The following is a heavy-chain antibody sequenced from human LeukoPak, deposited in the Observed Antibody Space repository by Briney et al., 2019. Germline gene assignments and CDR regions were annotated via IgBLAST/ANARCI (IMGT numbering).Heavy chain of an antibody. CDR1: GFTFSSYA. D-gene: IGHD6-13*01. V-gene: IGHV3-23*01. CDR3: AKAPMEDSWYIHFDY. J-gene: IGHJ4*02. CDR2: ITNSGDNT. Sequence: PGGSLRLSCAASGFTFSSYAMSWVRRAPGKGLEWVSAITNSGDNTYYADSVKGRFTISRDNSKNTLYLQINSLRAEDTAIYYCAKAPMEDSWYIHFDYWGQGTLVTVSS.